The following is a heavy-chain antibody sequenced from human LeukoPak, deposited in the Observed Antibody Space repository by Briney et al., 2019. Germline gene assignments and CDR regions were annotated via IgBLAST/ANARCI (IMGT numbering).Heavy chain of an antibody. J-gene: IGHJ4*02. CDR3: ARAPKGVLLWFGELT. CDR2: IYYTET. V-gene: IGHV4-59*02. Sequence: SETLSLTCNVSGGSVSNYYWSWIRQSPGKGLEWIGYIYYTETSYNPSLKSRVTISADTSKNQFSLKLSSVTAADTAVYYCARAPKGVLLWFGELTWGQGTLVTVSS. D-gene: IGHD3-10*01. CDR1: GGSVSNYY.